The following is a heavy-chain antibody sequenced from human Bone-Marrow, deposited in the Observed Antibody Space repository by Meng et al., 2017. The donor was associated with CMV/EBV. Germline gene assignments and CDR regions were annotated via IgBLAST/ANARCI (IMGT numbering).Heavy chain of an antibody. CDR3: ARGMRRAARFTGWFDP. CDR1: GYTFTGYY. CDR2: INPNSGGT. V-gene: IGHV1-2*02. Sequence: ASVKVSCKASGYTFTGYYMYWVRQAPGQGLEWMGWINPNSGGTNYAQKFQGRVTMTRDTSISTAYMELSSLRSEDTAVYYCARGMRRAARFTGWFDPWGQGTLVTVSS. D-gene: IGHD6-6*01. J-gene: IGHJ5*02.